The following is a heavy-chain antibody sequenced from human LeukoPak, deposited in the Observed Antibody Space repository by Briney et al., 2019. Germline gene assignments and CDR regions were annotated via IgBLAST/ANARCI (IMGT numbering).Heavy chain of an antibody. CDR3: TTVERWLLRSSPY. D-gene: IGHD5-24*01. J-gene: IGHJ4*02. V-gene: IGHV3-15*04. Sequence: GGSLRLSCAASGCTFSNAWMTWVRQAPGKGLEWVGRIETKTDGGTTDYAAPVKGRFTISRDDSKNTLYLQMNSLKTDDTAVYYCTTVERWLLRSSPYWGQGTLVTVSS. CDR1: GCTFSNAW. CDR2: IETKTDGGTT.